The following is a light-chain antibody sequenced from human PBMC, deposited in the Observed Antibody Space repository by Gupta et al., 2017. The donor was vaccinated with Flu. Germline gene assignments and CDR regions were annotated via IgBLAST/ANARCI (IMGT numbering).Light chain of an antibody. CDR3: QQCDSIAFT. Sequence: DIQRTQPPSSVSASVGDTVTITCRASQTISSYLTWYQQKPGKAPKLLIHAASSLQSGVPSRFSGSGSGTDFTLTISSLQPEDFATYYCQQCDSIAFTFGHGTKVDIK. CDR2: AAS. CDR1: QTISSY. V-gene: IGKV1-39*01. J-gene: IGKJ3*01.